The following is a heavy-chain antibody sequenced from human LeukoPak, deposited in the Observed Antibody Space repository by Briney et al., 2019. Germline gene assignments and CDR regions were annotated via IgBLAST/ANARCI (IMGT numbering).Heavy chain of an antibody. V-gene: IGHV1-18*01. Sequence: ASVKVSCKASGYTFTSYGISWVRQAPGQGLEWMGWISAYNGNTNYAQKLQGRVTMTTDTSTSTAYMELRSLRSDDTAVYYCARDGNAYSSSWSYYYGMDVRGQGTTVTVSS. CDR2: ISAYNGNT. CDR3: ARDGNAYSSSWSYYYGMDV. CDR1: GYTFTSYG. D-gene: IGHD6-13*01. J-gene: IGHJ6*02.